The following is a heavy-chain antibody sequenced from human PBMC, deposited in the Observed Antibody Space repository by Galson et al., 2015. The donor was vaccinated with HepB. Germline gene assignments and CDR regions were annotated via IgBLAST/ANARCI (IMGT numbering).Heavy chain of an antibody. CDR2: ISSGSSYI. Sequence: LRLSCAVSGLPFTTYTMTWVRQATGMGLEWVSSISSGSSYIYYADAVKGRFTISRDNAENSVSLQMSSLRTEDTAVYYCARRTRYYYGMDVWGQGTTVTVSS. J-gene: IGHJ6*02. CDR1: GLPFTTYT. V-gene: IGHV3-21*01. D-gene: IGHD3/OR15-3a*01. CDR3: ARRTRYYYGMDV.